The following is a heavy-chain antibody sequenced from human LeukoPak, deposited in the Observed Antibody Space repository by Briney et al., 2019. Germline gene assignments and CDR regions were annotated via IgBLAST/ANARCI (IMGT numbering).Heavy chain of an antibody. CDR1: GFTFANYA. CDR2: ISGSGGST. D-gene: IGHD6-13*01. J-gene: IGHJ4*02. Sequence: GGSLRLSCAVSGFTFANYAMSWVRQGPGKGLEGVSTISGSGGSTYYADSVKGRFTISRDNSKNTLFLQMNSLRADDTAVYFCAKDQKSIAATGYNYWGQGTLVTVSS. V-gene: IGHV3-23*01. CDR3: AKDQKSIAATGYNY.